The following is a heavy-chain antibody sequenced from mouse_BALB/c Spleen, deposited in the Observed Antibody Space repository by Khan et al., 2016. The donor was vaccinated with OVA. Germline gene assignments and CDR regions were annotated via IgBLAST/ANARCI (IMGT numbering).Heavy chain of an antibody. CDR1: GYTFSSYW. D-gene: IGHD1-1*02. CDR2: ILPGSGST. CDR3: ARSGGYYAMDY. Sequence: QVQLQQSGAELMKPGASVKISCKATGYTFSSYWIEWVKQRPGHGLEWIGEILPGSGSTNYNEKFKGKATFTADTSSNTAYMQLSSLTSEDSAVYYCARSGGYYAMDYWGQGTSGTVSS. V-gene: IGHV1-9*01. J-gene: IGHJ4*01.